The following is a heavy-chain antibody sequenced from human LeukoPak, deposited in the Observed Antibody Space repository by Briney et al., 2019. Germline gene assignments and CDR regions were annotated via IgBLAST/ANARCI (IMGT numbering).Heavy chain of an antibody. Sequence: SETLSLTCAVYGGSFSGYYWSWIRQPPGKGLEWIGEINHSGSTNYNPSLKSRVTTSVDTSKNQFSLKLSSVTAADTAVYYCARGRNYDFWSGYYRYYYYMDVWGKGTTVTVSS. D-gene: IGHD3-3*01. V-gene: IGHV4-34*01. CDR1: GGSFSGYY. CDR2: INHSGST. J-gene: IGHJ6*03. CDR3: ARGRNYDFWSGYYRYYYYMDV.